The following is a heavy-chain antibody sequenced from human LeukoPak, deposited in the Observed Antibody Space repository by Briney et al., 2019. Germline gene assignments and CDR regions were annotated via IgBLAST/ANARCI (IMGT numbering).Heavy chain of an antibody. J-gene: IGHJ4*02. CDR3: AEGDYDFWSGYSTSAFDY. D-gene: IGHD3-3*01. CDR2: IYYSGST. CDR1: GGSISSSSYY. Sequence: PSETLSLTCTVSGGSISSSSYYWGWIRQPPGNGLEWIGSIYYSGSTYYNPSLKSRVTISVDTSKNQFSLKLSSVTTADTAVYYCAEGDYDFWSGYSTSAFDYWGQGTLVTVSS. V-gene: IGHV4-39*01.